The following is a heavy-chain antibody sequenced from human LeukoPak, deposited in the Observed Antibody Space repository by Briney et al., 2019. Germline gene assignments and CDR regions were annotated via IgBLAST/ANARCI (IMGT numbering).Heavy chain of an antibody. CDR2: IYYSGST. D-gene: IGHD6-13*01. V-gene: IGHV4-59*01. CDR3: ARAVGVQQLAY. Sequence: PSETLSLTCTVSGGSISSYYWSWIRQPPGKGLEWTGYIYYSGSTNYNPSLKSRVTISVDTSKNQFSLKLSSVTAADTAVYYCARAVGVQQLAYWGQGTLVTVSS. J-gene: IGHJ4*02. CDR1: GGSISSYY.